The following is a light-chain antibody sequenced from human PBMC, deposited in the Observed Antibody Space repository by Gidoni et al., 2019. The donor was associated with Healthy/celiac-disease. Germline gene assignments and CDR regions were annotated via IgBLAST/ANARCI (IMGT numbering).Light chain of an antibody. CDR3: QQYYSTPLIT. CDR1: PSVLYSSNNKNY. Sequence: DIVMTQSPDSLAVSLGERATINCKSSPSVLYSSNNKNYLAWYQQKPGQPPKLLIYWASTRESGVPDRFSGSGSGTDFTLTISSLQAEDVAVYYCQQYYSTPLITFGQGTRLEIK. CDR2: WAS. J-gene: IGKJ5*01. V-gene: IGKV4-1*01.